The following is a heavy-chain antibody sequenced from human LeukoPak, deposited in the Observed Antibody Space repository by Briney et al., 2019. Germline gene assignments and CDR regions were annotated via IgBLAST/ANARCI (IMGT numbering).Heavy chain of an antibody. D-gene: IGHD5-18*01. V-gene: IGHV4-61*01. J-gene: IGHJ4*02. CDR3: ARGSRGYTYG. CDR1: GASVSSGSYY. Sequence: SSGTLSLTCTVSGASVSSGSYYWSWIRQPPGKGLEWIGYIYYSGSTNYNPSLKSRVTISVDTSKNQFSLKLSSVTAADTAVYYCARGSRGYTYGWGQGTLVTVSS. CDR2: IYYSGST.